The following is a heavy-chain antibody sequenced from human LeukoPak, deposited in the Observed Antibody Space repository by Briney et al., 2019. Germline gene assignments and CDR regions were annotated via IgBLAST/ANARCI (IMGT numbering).Heavy chain of an antibody. Sequence: KPSETLSLTCTVSGGSISTYYWSWIRQSPGKGLEWIGEINHSGSTNYNPSLKSRVTISVDTSKNQFSLKLSSVTAADTAVYYCARGGMTTVTYGYDDAFDIWGQGTMVTVSS. V-gene: IGHV4-34*01. J-gene: IGHJ3*02. CDR3: ARGGMTTVTYGYDDAFDI. D-gene: IGHD4-17*01. CDR2: INHSGST. CDR1: GGSISTYY.